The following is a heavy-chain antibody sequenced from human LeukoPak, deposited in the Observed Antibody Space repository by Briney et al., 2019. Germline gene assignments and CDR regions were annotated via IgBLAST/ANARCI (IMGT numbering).Heavy chain of an antibody. J-gene: IGHJ2*01. V-gene: IGHV4-38-2*02. CDR2: IYHSGST. Sequence: PSETLSLTCTVSGYSISSGYHWGWIRQPPGKGLEWIGSIYHSGSTYYNPSLKSRVTISVDTSKNQFSLKLSSVTAADTAVYYCARAQGVAVYWYFDLWGRGTPVTVSS. D-gene: IGHD6-19*01. CDR3: ARAQGVAVYWYFDL. CDR1: GYSISSGYH.